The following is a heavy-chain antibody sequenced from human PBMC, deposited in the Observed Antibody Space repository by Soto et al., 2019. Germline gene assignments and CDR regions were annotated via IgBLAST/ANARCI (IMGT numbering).Heavy chain of an antibody. CDR1: GGSISRGGYY. Sequence: SETLSLTCTVSGGSISRGGYYWSWIRQHPGKGLEWIGYIYYSGSTYYNRSLKSRVTITVDTSKNQFSLKLSSVTAADTAVYYCASSIAVAGITNWFDPWGQGTLVTVSS. D-gene: IGHD6-19*01. V-gene: IGHV4-31*03. CDR2: IYYSGST. CDR3: ASSIAVAGITNWFDP. J-gene: IGHJ5*02.